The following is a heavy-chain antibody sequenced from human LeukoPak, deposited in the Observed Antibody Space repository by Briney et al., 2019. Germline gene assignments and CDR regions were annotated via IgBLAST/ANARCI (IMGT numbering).Heavy chain of an antibody. D-gene: IGHD3-3*01. Sequence: GGSLRLSCAASGFTFSSYAMSWVRQAPGKGLEWVSAISGSGGSTYYADSVKGRFTISRDNSKNTLYLQMNSLRAEDTAVYYCAKDAPDYDFWSGYLDYWGQGTLVTVSS. CDR2: ISGSGGST. J-gene: IGHJ4*02. CDR1: GFTFSSYA. V-gene: IGHV3-23*01. CDR3: AKDAPDYDFWSGYLDY.